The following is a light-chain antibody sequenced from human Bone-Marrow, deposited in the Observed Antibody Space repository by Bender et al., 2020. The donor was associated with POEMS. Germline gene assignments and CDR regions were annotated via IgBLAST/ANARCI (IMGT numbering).Light chain of an antibody. J-gene: IGLJ3*02. V-gene: IGLV2-14*02. CDR2: EAN. CDR1: SSDVVSYNL. CDR3: ASYTITTTLV. Sequence: QSALTQPASVSGSPGQSITISCTGTSSDVVSYNLVSWYQQHPGKAPKLIIYEANKRPSGVSNRFSGSKSDNTASLTISGLQADDEAHYYCASYTITTTLVFGGGTKLSVV.